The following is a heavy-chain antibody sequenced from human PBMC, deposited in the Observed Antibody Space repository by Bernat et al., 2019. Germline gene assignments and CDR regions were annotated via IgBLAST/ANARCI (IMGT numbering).Heavy chain of an antibody. V-gene: IGHV1-18*01. Sequence: QVQLVQSGAEVKKPGASVKVSCKASGYTFASYGISWVRQAPGQGLEWMGWISAYNGNTNYAQKLQGRVTMTTDTSTSTAYMELRSLRSDDTAVYYCARVPNVPYQLLFWFDPWGQGTLVTVSS. CDR1: GYTFASYG. D-gene: IGHD2-2*01. CDR2: ISAYNGNT. CDR3: ARVPNVPYQLLFWFDP. J-gene: IGHJ5*02.